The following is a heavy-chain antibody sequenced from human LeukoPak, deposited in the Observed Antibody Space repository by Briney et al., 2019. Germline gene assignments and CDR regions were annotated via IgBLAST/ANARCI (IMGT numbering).Heavy chain of an antibody. CDR3: ARGGSYVHY. V-gene: IGHV3-48*03. D-gene: IGHD1-26*01. CDR2: INSGGSAI. Sequence: PGGSLRLSCAVYRFTFCSYEMNGVRQAPGKGLEWVSYINSGGSAIYYADSVKGRFTISRDNAKNSLYLQMNSLRADDTAVYYCARGGSYVHYWGQGTLVTVSS. CDR1: RFTFCSYE. J-gene: IGHJ4*02.